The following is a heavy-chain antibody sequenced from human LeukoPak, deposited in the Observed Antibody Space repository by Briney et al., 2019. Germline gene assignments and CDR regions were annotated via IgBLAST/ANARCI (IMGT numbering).Heavy chain of an antibody. CDR3: ARGRGFDSPNPVDY. V-gene: IGHV4-34*01. CDR2: INHSGST. CDR1: GGSFSGYY. D-gene: IGHD1-14*01. Sequence: SETLSLTCAVYGGSFSGYYWSWIRHPPGKGLEWIGEINHSGSTNYNPSLKSRVTISVDTSKNQFSLKLSSVTAADTAVYYCARGRGFDSPNPVDYWGQGTLVTVSS. J-gene: IGHJ4*02.